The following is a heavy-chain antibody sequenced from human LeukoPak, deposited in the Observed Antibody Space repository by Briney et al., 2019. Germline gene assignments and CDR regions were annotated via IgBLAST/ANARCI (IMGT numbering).Heavy chain of an antibody. CDR2: IIPIFGTA. CDR3: ARDVGDTYSSSWYYFDY. D-gene: IGHD6-13*01. CDR1: GGTFSSYA. Sequence: SVKVSCXASGGTFSSYAISWVRQALGQGLEWMGGIIPIFGTANYAQKFQDRVTITTDESTSTAYMELSSLRSEDTAVYYCARDVGDTYSSSWYYFDYWGQGTLVTVSS. J-gene: IGHJ4*02. V-gene: IGHV1-69*05.